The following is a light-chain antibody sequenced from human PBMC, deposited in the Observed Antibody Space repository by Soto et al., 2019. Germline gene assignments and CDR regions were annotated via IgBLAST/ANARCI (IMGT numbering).Light chain of an antibody. CDR1: SSNIGAGYD. CDR3: SSYTSNILYV. CDR2: GNS. V-gene: IGLV1-40*01. Sequence: QSVLTQPPSVSGAPGQRVTISCTGSSSNIGAGYDVHWYQQLPGTAPKLLIYGNSNRPSGVPDRFSGSKSGNTASLTISGLQAEDEADYYCSSYTSNILYVFGSGTKVTVL. J-gene: IGLJ1*01.